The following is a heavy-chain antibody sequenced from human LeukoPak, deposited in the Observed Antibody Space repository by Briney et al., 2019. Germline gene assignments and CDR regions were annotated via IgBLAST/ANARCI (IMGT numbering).Heavy chain of an antibody. J-gene: IGHJ4*02. CDR1: GFTFSSYG. V-gene: IGHV3-30*02. Sequence: GGSLRLSCAASGFTFSSYGMHWVRQAPGKGLEWVAFIRYDGSNKYYADSVKGRFTISRDNSKNTLYLQMNSLRAEDTAVYYCANAEGRQESFDHWGQGTLVTVSS. D-gene: IGHD3-10*01. CDR2: IRYDGSNK. CDR3: ANAEGRQESFDH.